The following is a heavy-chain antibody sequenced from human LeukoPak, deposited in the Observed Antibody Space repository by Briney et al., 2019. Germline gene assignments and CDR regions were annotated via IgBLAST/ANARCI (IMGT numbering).Heavy chain of an antibody. CDR1: GGSVSSDNYS. CDR3: ARVGGSGWFDS. CDR2: IYYTGST. J-gene: IGHJ5*02. D-gene: IGHD6-19*01. V-gene: IGHV4-61*01. Sequence: PSETLSLTCTVSGGSVSSDNYSWSWIRQPPGKGLDFFGHIYYTGSTNYSPFLKSRVTISVDTSKNQFSLKLRSVTAADTAVYFCARVGGSGWFDSWGQGTLVTVSS.